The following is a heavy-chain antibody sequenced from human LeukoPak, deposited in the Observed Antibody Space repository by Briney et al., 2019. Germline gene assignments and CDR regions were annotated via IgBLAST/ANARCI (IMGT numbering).Heavy chain of an antibody. CDR3: ARASLFFVGYSYGPGPGKDAFDI. Sequence: GESLKISCKGSGYSFTSYWIGWVRQMPGKGLEWMGIIYPGDSDTRYSPSFQGQVTITADKSISTAYLQWSSLKASDTAMYYCARASLFFVGYSYGPGPGKDAFDIWGQGTMVTVSS. V-gene: IGHV5-51*01. CDR2: IYPGDSDT. CDR1: GYSFTSYW. J-gene: IGHJ3*02. D-gene: IGHD5-18*01.